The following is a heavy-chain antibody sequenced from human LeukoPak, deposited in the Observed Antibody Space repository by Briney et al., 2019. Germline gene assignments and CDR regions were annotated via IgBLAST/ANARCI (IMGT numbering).Heavy chain of an antibody. Sequence: GGSLRLSCAASGFTFSSYSMNWVRQAPGKGLEWVSSISSSSSYIYYADSVKGRFTISRDNAKNSLYLQMNSLRAEDTAVYYCARDGYYYDSSGYYRDWGQGTLVTVSS. J-gene: IGHJ4*02. D-gene: IGHD3-22*01. V-gene: IGHV3-21*01. CDR2: ISSSSSYI. CDR1: GFTFSSYS. CDR3: ARDGYYYDSSGYYRD.